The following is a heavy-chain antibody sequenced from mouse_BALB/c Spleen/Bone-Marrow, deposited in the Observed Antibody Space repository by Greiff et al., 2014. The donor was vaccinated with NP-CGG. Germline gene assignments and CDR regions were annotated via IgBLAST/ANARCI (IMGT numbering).Heavy chain of an antibody. CDR3: ARHKLGRWYFDV. CDR1: GFAFSSYD. CDR2: ISSGGGST. V-gene: IGHV5-12-1*01. D-gene: IGHD4-1*01. Sequence: EVKLVESGRGLVKPGGSLKLSCAASGFAFSSYDMSWVRQTPEKRLEWVAYISSGGGSTYYPDTVKGRFTIPRDNAKNTLYLQMSSLKSEDTAMYYCARHKLGRWYFDVWGAGTTVTVSS. J-gene: IGHJ1*01.